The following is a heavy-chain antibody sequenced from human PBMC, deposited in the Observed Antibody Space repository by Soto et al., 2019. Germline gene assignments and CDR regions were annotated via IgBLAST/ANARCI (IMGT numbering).Heavy chain of an antibody. CDR2: IYYSGST. D-gene: IGHD4-17*01. CDR1: GGSISSYY. CDR3: ARRYGGPLDY. V-gene: IGHV4-59*08. Sequence: QVQLQESGPGLVKPSETLSLTCTVSGGSISSYYWSWIRQPPGKGLEWIGYIYYSGSTNYNPSLTSRLTTTVDTSKNQSSLKLSAVTAADTAVYCCARRYGGPLDYWGQGTLVTVSS. J-gene: IGHJ4*02.